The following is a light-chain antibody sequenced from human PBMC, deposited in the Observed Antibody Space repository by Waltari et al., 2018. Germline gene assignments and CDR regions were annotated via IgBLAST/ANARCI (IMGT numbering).Light chain of an antibody. CDR3: QQYYTFPPT. V-gene: IGKV1D-8*04. CDR2: GAS. Sequence: VIWMTQSPSLLSASTGASVIISCRMSQGISNYLAWYQQKPGEAPELLIYGASTLQSGVPSRFRGSGSGTDFTLTISRLQSEDFATYYCQQYYTFPPTFGQGTKVEIK. J-gene: IGKJ1*01. CDR1: QGISNY.